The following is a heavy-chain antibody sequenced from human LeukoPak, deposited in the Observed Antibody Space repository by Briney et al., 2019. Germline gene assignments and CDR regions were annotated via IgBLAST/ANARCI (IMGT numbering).Heavy chain of an antibody. J-gene: IGHJ4*02. V-gene: IGHV1-69*04. CDR2: IIPIFGIA. CDR3: ASLGSQGYCSSTSCPSQVDY. CDR1: GGTFSSYA. Sequence: SSVKVPCKASGGTFSSYAISWVRQAPGQGLEWMGRIIPIFGIANYAQKFQGRVTITADKSTSTAYMELSSLRSEDTAVYYCASLGSQGYCSSTSCPSQVDYWGQGTLVTVSS. D-gene: IGHD2-2*01.